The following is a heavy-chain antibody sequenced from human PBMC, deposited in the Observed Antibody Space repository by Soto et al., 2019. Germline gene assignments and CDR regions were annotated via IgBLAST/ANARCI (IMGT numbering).Heavy chain of an antibody. Sequence: SETLSLTCSVSGGSISSYHWSWIRQSPGKGLEWIGYIYYTGSTNYNPSLKSRVTISVDTSKNQLSLKLTSVTAADTSVYYCAREGIVVAGYDWFDPWGQGTLVTVSS. D-gene: IGHD6-19*01. V-gene: IGHV4-59*01. CDR2: IYYTGST. CDR1: GGSISSYH. CDR3: AREGIVVAGYDWFDP. J-gene: IGHJ5*02.